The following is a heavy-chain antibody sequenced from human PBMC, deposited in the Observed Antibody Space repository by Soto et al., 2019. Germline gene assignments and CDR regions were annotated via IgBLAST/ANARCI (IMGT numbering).Heavy chain of an antibody. J-gene: IGHJ6*02. CDR3: ARGDATKIVVTTYYAMDV. CDR2: IIPVFGTA. CDR1: GCSLSNYG. D-gene: IGHD4-17*01. Sequence: QVQLVQSGAEVKKPGSSVKVSCKASGCSLSNYGISWVRQAPGQGLEWMGGIIPVFGTANYAQKFQGRVTITADESTNIXXMDVTSLRSEDTAVYYCARGDATKIVVTTYYAMDVWGQGTTVTVSS. V-gene: IGHV1-69*12.